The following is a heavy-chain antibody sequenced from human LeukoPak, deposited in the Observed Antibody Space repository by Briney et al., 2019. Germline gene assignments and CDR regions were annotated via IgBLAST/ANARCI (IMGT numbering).Heavy chain of an antibody. D-gene: IGHD2-21*02. CDR3: AKDSRIRDIAVVTAISVDWYFDL. CDR2: IWYDGSNK. V-gene: IGHV3-33*06. CDR1: GFTFSSYG. Sequence: PGRSLRLSCAASGFTFSSYGMHWVRQAPGKGLEWVAVIWYDGSNKYYADSVNGGFTISRDNSKNTLDLSMNSLRAEETAVYYCAKDSRIRDIAVVTAISVDWYFDLWGRGTLVTVSS. J-gene: IGHJ2*01.